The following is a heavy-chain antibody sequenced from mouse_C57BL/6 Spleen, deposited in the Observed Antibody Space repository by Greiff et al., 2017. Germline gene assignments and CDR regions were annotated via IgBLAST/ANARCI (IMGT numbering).Heavy chain of an antibody. V-gene: IGHV1-22*01. J-gene: IGHJ1*03. CDR2: INPNNGGT. CDR3: ARSGFITTVVADWYFDV. Sequence: EVQLQQSGPELVKPGASVKMSCKASGYTFTDYNMHWVKQSHGKSLEWIGYINPNNGGTSYNQKFKGKATLTVNKSSSTAYMELRSLTSEDSAVYYCARSGFITTVVADWYFDVWGTGTTVTVSS. D-gene: IGHD1-1*01. CDR1: GYTFTDYN.